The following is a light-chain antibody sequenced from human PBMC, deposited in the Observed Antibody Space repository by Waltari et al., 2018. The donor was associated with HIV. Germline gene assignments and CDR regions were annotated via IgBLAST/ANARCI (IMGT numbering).Light chain of an antibody. CDR1: SSDVGGHNF. CDR2: EVS. J-gene: IGLJ1*01. V-gene: IGLV2-14*01. CDR3: TSYTTTSCYV. Sequence: QSALTPSASVSGSPGQSITISCTGTSSDVGGHNFVSWYQHHPGKAPKLMIYEVSNRPSGVSHRFSGSKSGNTASLTISGLQPEDEADYYCTSYTTTSCYVFGTGTKVTVL.